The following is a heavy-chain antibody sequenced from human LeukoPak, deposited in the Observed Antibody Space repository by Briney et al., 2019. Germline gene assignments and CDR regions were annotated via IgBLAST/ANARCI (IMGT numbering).Heavy chain of an antibody. CDR1: GYSISSGYY. V-gene: IGHV4-38-2*02. CDR2: IYHSGST. J-gene: IGHJ5*02. Sequence: SGTLSLTCTVSGYSISSGYYWGWIRPPPGKGLEWIGSIYHSGSTYYNPSLKSRVTISVDTSKNQFSLKLSSVTAADTAVYYCARDRSSTSWGWFDPWGQGTLVTVSS. CDR3: ARDRSSTSWGWFDP. D-gene: IGHD2-2*01.